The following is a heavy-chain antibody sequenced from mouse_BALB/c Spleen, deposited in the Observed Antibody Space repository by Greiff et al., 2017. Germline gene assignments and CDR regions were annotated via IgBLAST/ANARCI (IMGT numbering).Heavy chain of an antibody. V-gene: IGHV5-6-2*01. CDR3: ARRGYGSSYGYWYFDV. CDR2: INSNGGST. CDR1: GFTFSSYY. J-gene: IGHJ1*01. Sequence: EVQVVESGGGLVKLGGSLKLSCAASGFTFSSYYMSWVRQTPEKRLELVAAINSNGGSTYYPDTVKGRFTISRDNAKNTLYLQMSSLKSEDTALYYCARRGYGSSYGYWYFDVWGAGTTVTVSS. D-gene: IGHD1-1*01.